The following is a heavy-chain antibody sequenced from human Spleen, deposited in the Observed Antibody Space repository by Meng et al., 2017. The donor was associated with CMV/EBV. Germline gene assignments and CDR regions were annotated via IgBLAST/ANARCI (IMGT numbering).Heavy chain of an antibody. CDR3: ARVLPYYYGSGSYKNGFDP. V-gene: IGHV4-34*01. CDR1: SFSGYY. J-gene: IGHJ5*02. CDR2: INHSGST. Sequence: SFSGYYWSWIRQPPGKGLEWIGEINHSGSTNYNPSLKSRVTISVDTSKNQFSLKLSSVTAADTAVYYCARVLPYYYGSGSYKNGFDPWGQGTLVTVSS. D-gene: IGHD3-10*01.